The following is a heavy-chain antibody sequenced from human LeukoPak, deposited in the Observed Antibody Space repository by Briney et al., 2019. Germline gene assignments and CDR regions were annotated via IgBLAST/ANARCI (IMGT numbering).Heavy chain of an antibody. V-gene: IGHV1-46*01. Sequence: GASVKVSCKASGYTFTSYYMHWVRQAPGQGLEWMGIINPSGGSTSYAQKFQGRVTMTRDTSTSTVYMELSSLRSEDTAVYYCAKVPLWSGDHLQPPYFWGQGTLVTVSS. CDR1: GYTFTSYY. J-gene: IGHJ4*02. CDR3: AKVPLWSGDHLQPPYF. CDR2: INPSGGST. D-gene: IGHD3-10*01.